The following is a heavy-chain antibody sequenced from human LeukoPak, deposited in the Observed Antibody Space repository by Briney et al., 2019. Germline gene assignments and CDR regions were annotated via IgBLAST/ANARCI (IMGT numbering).Heavy chain of an antibody. D-gene: IGHD2-15*01. J-gene: IGHJ4*02. CDR2: ISAYNGKT. CDR1: GYTFTGYH. CDR3: ARSRGYCSGGSCYSGYQQLFDY. Sequence: ASVKVSCKASGYTFTGYHIHWVRQAPGQGLEWMGWISAYNGKTNYAQKLQGRVTMTTDTSTSTAYMELRSLRSDDTAVYYSARSRGYCSGGSCYSGYQQLFDYWGQGTLVTVSS. V-gene: IGHV1-18*04.